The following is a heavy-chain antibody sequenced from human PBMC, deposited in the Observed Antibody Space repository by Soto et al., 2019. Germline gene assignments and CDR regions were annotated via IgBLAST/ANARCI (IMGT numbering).Heavy chain of an antibody. V-gene: IGHV4-59*01. CDR3: ARAGRITMIVVVPRVGAFDI. J-gene: IGHJ3*02. CDR1: GGSISSYY. Sequence: SETLSLTCTVSGGSISSYYWSWIRQPPGKGLEWIGYIYYSGSTNYSPSLKSRVTISVDTSKNQFSLKLSSVTAADTAVYYCARAGRITMIVVVPRVGAFDIWGQGTMVTVSS. CDR2: IYYSGST. D-gene: IGHD3-22*01.